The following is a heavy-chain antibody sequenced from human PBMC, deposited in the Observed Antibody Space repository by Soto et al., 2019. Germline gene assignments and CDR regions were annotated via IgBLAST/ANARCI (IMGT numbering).Heavy chain of an antibody. CDR2: IIPILGIA. CDR1: GGTFSSYT. CDR3: ARGREVNYYGSGSSKEQYYFDY. Sequence: SVKVSCKASGGTFSSYTISWVRQAPGQGLEWMGRIIPILGIANYAQKFQGRVTITADKSTSTAYMELSSLRSDDTAVYYCARGREVNYYGSGSSKEQYYFDYWGQGTLVTVSS. V-gene: IGHV1-69*02. J-gene: IGHJ4*02. D-gene: IGHD3-10*01.